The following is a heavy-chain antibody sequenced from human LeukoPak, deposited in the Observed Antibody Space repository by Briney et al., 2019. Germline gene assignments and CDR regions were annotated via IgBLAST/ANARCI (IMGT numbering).Heavy chain of an antibody. CDR2: INHSGST. Sequence: SETLSLTCAVYGGSFSGYYWSWIRQPPGKGLEWIGEINHSGSTNYNPSLKSRVTISVDTSKNQFSLKLSSVTAADTAVYYCAREVYSGSYGNFDYWGQGTLVTVSS. V-gene: IGHV4-34*01. J-gene: IGHJ4*02. CDR1: GGSFSGYY. D-gene: IGHD1-26*01. CDR3: AREVYSGSYGNFDY.